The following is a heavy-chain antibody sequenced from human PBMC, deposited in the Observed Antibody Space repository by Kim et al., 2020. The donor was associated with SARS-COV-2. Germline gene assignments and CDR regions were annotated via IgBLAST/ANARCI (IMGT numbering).Heavy chain of an antibody. CDR3: TTGRITMVRGVFGY. D-gene: IGHD3-10*01. Sequence: AAPVKGRFTISRDDSKNTLYLQMNSLKTEDTAVYYCTTGRITMVRGVFGYWGQGTLVTVSS. V-gene: IGHV3-15*01. J-gene: IGHJ4*02.